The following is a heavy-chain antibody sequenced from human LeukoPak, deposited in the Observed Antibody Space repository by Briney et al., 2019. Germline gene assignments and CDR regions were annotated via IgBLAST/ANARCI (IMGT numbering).Heavy chain of an antibody. CDR3: ARRDPPPGRSGWYKRAAN. Sequence: SQTLSLTCAISGDSVSSNSAAWNWIRQSPSRGLEWLGRTYYRSKWYNDYAVSVKSRITINPDTSKNQFSLQLNSVTAADTAVYYCARRDPPPGRSGWYKRAANWGQGTLVTVSS. CDR1: GDSVSSNSAA. J-gene: IGHJ4*02. V-gene: IGHV6-1*01. D-gene: IGHD6-19*01. CDR2: TYYRSKWYN.